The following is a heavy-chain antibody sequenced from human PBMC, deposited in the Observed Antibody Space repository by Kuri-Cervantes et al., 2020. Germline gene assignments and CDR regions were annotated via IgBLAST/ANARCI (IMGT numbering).Heavy chain of an antibody. J-gene: IGHJ4*02. V-gene: IGHV3-23*01. D-gene: IGHD1-1*01. CDR3: ARTSRSDY. CDR1: GFTFSSYA. CDR2: ISGTGGTT. Sequence: GESLKISCAASGFTFSSYAMSWVRQAPGKGLEWVSAISGTGGTTYYADSVKGRFTISRDNAKNSLYLQMNSLRAEDTAVYYCARTSRSDYWGQGTLVTVSS.